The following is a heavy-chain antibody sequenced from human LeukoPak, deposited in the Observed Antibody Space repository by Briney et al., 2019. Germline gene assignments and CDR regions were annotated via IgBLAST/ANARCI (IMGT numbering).Heavy chain of an antibody. V-gene: IGHV1-18*01. CDR2: ISAHNGNT. D-gene: IGHD1-26*01. J-gene: IGHJ4*02. CDR1: GYTFTSFG. Sequence: ASVKVSCKASGYTFTSFGISWVRQAPGQGLEWMGWISAHNGNTNYAQKLQGRVTLTTDTSTSTAYMELRRPSSDDTAVYYCARASISGSYYHYYWGQGTLVTVSS. CDR3: ARASISGSYYHYY.